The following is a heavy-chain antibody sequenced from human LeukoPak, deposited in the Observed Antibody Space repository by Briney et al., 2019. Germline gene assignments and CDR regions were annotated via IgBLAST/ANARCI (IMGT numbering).Heavy chain of an antibody. Sequence: PSETLSLTCTVSGGSISNYYWSWIRQPPEKGLEWIGYIYYTGSTNYSPSLKSRVTLSIDTSKNQLSLKLSSVTAADTAVYYCARLPQYSSSSSGIRGNWGRGTLVTVSS. CDR2: IYYTGST. CDR3: ARLPQYSSSSSGIRGN. J-gene: IGHJ4*02. D-gene: IGHD6-6*01. CDR1: GGSISNYY. V-gene: IGHV4-59*01.